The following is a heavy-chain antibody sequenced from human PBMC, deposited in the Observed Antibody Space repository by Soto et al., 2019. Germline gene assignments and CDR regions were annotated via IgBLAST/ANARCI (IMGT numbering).Heavy chain of an antibody. CDR1: GFTFSSYG. CDR3: ATDRGSSPFDY. CDR2: IWSDGSNE. Sequence: QVQLVESGGGVVQPGRSLRLSCAASGFTFSSYGMHWVRQAPGKGLEGVAVIWSDGSNEDYADSVKGRFTISRDNSKNTLYLQVNSLRAEDTAVYYCATDRGSSPFDYWGQGTLVTVSS. V-gene: IGHV3-33*01. D-gene: IGHD1-26*01. J-gene: IGHJ4*02.